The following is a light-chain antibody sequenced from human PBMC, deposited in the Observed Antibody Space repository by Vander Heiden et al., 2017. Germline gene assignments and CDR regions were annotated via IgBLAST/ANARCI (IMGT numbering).Light chain of an antibody. CDR1: QSVGPW. Sequence: DIQLTQSPSSLSASVGDRVTITCRASQSVGPWLAWYQQKPGKAPRLLIQRSSVLESGVPSRFSGSGSETEFTFTISSLQPDDIATYDCQQSNSYSPGGWTFGPGTKVDIK. J-gene: IGKJ1*01. CDR3: QQSNSYSPGGWT. V-gene: IGKV1-5*03. CDR2: RSS.